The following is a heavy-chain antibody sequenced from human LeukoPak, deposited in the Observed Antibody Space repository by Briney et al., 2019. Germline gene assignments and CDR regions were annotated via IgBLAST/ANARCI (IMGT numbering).Heavy chain of an antibody. V-gene: IGHV4-61*02. CDR1: SGSISSGSYY. D-gene: IGHD5-24*01. CDR2: IYTSGST. CDR3: AREPKSHRWLPHKGNAFDI. J-gene: IGHJ3*02. Sequence: SETLSLTCTVSSGSISSGSYYWSWIRQPAGKGLEWIGRIYTSGSTNYNPPLKSRVTISVDTSKNQFSLKLSSVTAADTAVYYCAREPKSHRWLPHKGNAFDIWGQGTMVTVP.